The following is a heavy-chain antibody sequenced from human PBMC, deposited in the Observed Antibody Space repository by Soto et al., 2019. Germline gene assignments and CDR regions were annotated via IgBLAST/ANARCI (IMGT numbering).Heavy chain of an antibody. CDR2: ISGYNGNT. D-gene: IGHD7-27*01. J-gene: IGHJ6*02. CDR1: GYTFTNYG. CDR3: ASLPWANYYYYGMDV. V-gene: IGHV1-18*01. Sequence: ASVKVCCKTSGYTFTNYGISWVRQAPGQGLEWMGWISGYNGNTNHAQNLQGRVTMTTDTSTSTAYMELRSLRSEDTAVYYCASLPWANYYYYGMDVWGQGTTVTVSS.